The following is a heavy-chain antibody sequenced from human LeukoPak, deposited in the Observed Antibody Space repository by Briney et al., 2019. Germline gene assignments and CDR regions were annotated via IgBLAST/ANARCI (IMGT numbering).Heavy chain of an antibody. D-gene: IGHD6-13*01. CDR1: GGSISSHY. V-gene: IGHV4-59*11. CDR2: IYYSGST. J-gene: IGHJ4*02. Sequence: PSVTLSLTCTVSGGSISSHYWSWIRQPPGKGLEWIGYIYYSGSTNYNPSLKSRVTMSVDTSKNQFSLKLSSVTAADMAVYYCARGGAAAAADYWGQGTLVTVSS. CDR3: ARGGAAAAADY.